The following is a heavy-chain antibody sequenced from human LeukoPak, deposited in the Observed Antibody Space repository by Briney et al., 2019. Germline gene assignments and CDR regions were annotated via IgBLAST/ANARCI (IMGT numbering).Heavy chain of an antibody. CDR2: IYPGDSDS. J-gene: IGHJ3*02. CDR1: GYSFTNYW. V-gene: IGHV5-51*01. Sequence: GESLKISCKGSGYSFTNYWIGWVRQMPGKGLDWMGIIYPGDSDSRYSASFQGQVTISADKSSRIAYLQWSSLKASDTAMYYCARVRSGDYSEDAFDIWGQGTMVTVSS. CDR3: ARVRSGDYSEDAFDI. D-gene: IGHD1-26*01.